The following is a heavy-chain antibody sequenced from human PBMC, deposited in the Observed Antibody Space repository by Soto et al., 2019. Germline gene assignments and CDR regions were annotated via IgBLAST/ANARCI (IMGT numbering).Heavy chain of an antibody. J-gene: IGHJ4*02. CDR1: GFIFSDYY. CDR3: ARDGTEYYGEYYDY. Sequence: GGSLRLSCATSGFIFSDYYMSWIRQAPGKGLEWVSYIGTRGNTKYYADSVRGGFTISRDNAKNSLYLQMNSLRADDTAVYYCARDGTEYYGEYYDYWGQGIPVTVSS. CDR2: IGTRGNTK. V-gene: IGHV3-11*01. D-gene: IGHD4-17*01.